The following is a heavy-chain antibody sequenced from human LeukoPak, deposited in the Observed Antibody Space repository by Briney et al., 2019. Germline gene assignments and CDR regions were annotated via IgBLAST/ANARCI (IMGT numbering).Heavy chain of an antibody. CDR1: GGSISSYY. J-gene: IGHJ4*02. V-gene: IGHV4-4*07. Sequence: SETLSLTCTVAGGSISSYYWSWSRQPAGKGLEWIGRIYTSGSTNYNPSLKSRVTISVDKSKNQFSLKLSSVTAADTAVYYCARDSGYGASSGSFDYWGQGTLVTVSS. D-gene: IGHD6-19*01. CDR3: ARDSGYGASSGSFDY. CDR2: IYTSGST.